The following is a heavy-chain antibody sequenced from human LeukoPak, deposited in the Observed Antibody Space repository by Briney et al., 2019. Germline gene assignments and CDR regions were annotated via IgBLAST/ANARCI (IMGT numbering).Heavy chain of an antibody. Sequence: ASVKVSCKASGYTFSSYGIRWVRQAPGQGLQWMGWVSPFNGNTDYAPKLQGRVTMTTDTSTTTAYMELRSLTSDDTAVYYCARRGGSYSLSDLWGQGTLVTVSS. CDR2: VSPFNGNT. V-gene: IGHV1-18*01. CDR3: ARRGGSYSLSDL. D-gene: IGHD3-10*01. J-gene: IGHJ4*02. CDR1: GYTFSSYG.